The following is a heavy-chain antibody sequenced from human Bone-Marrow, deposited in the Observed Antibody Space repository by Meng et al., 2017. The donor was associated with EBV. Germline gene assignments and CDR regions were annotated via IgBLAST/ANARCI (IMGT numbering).Heavy chain of an antibody. Sequence: QLQLRLWGAGLLMPPASLSSADTVYGGSFSGNYWSWIRQPPGKWLEWIGEINHSGSTNYSPSLKSRVTISVDTSKNQFSLKLSSVTAADTAVYYCARSAKGYFGLWGRGTLVTVSS. CDR3: ARSAKGYFGL. V-gene: IGHV4-34*01. CDR1: GGSFSGNY. CDR2: INHSGST. J-gene: IGHJ2*01.